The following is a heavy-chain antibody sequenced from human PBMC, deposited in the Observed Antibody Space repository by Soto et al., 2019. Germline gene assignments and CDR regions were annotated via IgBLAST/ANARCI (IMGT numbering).Heavy chain of an antibody. CDR3: ARVVRDGYNRVIDY. V-gene: IGHV4-31*03. Sequence: QVQLQESGPGLVKPSQTLSLTCTVSGGSITSGGYYWTWIRQPPGKGLEWIGYIYFSGPTYYNPSLEGRLMISKDTSENQFSLKLTSVTAADTAVYYWARVVRDGYNRVIDYWGQGTLVTVSS. J-gene: IGHJ4*02. CDR1: GGSITSGGYY. D-gene: IGHD5-12*01. CDR2: IYFSGPT.